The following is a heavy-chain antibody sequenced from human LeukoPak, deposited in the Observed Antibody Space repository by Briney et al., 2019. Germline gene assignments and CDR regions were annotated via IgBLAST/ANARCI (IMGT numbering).Heavy chain of an antibody. J-gene: IGHJ4*02. Sequence: PGGSLRLSCAASGFTFNNYEVNWVRQAPGKGLEWVSYISTSASIIYSADSMGRFTVSRDNAKNSVYLLMNSLRAEDTAVYYCATSLSSGWGPVDDYWGQGTLVTVSS. CDR3: ATSLSSGWGPVDDY. CDR2: ISTSASII. D-gene: IGHD6-19*01. V-gene: IGHV3-48*03. CDR1: GFTFNNYE.